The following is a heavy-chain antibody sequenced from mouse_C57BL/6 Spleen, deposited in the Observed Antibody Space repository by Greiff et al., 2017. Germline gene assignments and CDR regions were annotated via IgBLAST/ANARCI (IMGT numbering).Heavy chain of an antibody. CDR2: ICAGSSYT. CDR3: ARERLAAMDY. D-gene: IGHD3-2*02. Sequence: EVQLLQSGGGLVKPGGSLKLSCAASGFTFSSYAMSWVRQTPEKRLEWVATICAGSSYTYYPDNVKGRFTISRYNAKNNLYLQMRHLKAEDTDMCDWARERLAAMDYWGQGTSVTVSS. CDR1: GFTFSSYA. J-gene: IGHJ4*01. V-gene: IGHV5-4*01.